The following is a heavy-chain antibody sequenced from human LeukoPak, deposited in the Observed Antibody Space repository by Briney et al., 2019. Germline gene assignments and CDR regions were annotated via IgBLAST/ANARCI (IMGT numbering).Heavy chain of an antibody. Sequence: GESLKISCQGSEYSFAAYWIAWLRQMPGKGLEWIGIIYPSDSDTRYSPFFQGQVTISADKSIKTAYLQWSSLKASDTAMYYCARPLQGIVGATGFDYWGQGTLVTVSS. J-gene: IGHJ4*02. CDR1: EYSFAAYW. CDR2: IYPSDSDT. CDR3: ARPLQGIVGATGFDY. D-gene: IGHD1-26*01. V-gene: IGHV5-51*01.